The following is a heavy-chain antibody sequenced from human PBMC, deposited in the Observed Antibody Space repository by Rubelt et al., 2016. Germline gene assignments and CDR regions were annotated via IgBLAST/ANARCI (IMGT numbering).Heavy chain of an antibody. CDR2: INHSGST. V-gene: IGHV4-34*01. D-gene: IGHD2-2*01. CDR3: ARGQYRLLKADWFDP. CDR1: GGSISGFY. Sequence: QVRLQESGPGLVKPSETLSLTCNVSGGSISGFYWSWIRQPPGKGLEWIGEINHSGSTNCNPSLKSRVTISVDTSKNQFSLRLSSGPAAETAVYYCARGQYRLLKADWFDPWGQGTLVTVSS. J-gene: IGHJ5*02.